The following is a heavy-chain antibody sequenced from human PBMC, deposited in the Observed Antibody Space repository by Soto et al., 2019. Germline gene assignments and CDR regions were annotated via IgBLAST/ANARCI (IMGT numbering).Heavy chain of an antibody. CDR1: GGSFSSYM. V-gene: IGHV1-69*01. J-gene: IGHJ3*02. CDR2: IMPVFGTP. CDR3: ARGVTANYMGGDAFAI. D-gene: IGHD4-4*01. Sequence: QVLLVQSGAEVKKPGSSVKVSCQAAGGSFSSYMASWVRQAPGQGLDYMGGIMPVFGTPTYTEKFQGRVTITADESTGTAYLELTSLKSDDTAVYYCARGVTANYMGGDAFAIWGQGTVVAVSS.